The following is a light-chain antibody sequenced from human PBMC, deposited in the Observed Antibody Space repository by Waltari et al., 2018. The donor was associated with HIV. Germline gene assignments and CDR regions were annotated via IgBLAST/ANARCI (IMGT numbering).Light chain of an antibody. CDR1: QSLSSNY. Sequence: EIVLTQSPGTLSLSPGERAALPCRASQSLSSNYLVWYQQKPGQAPRLLIYRASSRATGIPDRFSSSGSGTDFTLTISRLEPEDFATYYCQQYGSSPYTFGQGTKVEIK. CDR2: RAS. CDR3: QQYGSSPYT. J-gene: IGKJ2*01. V-gene: IGKV3-20*01.